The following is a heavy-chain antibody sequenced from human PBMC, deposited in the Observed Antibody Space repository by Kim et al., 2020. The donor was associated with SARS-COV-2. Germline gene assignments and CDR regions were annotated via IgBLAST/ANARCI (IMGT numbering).Heavy chain of an antibody. D-gene: IGHD1-20*01. J-gene: IGHJ3*02. CDR2: T. Sequence: TYYTPSLKSRVTISVDTSKNQFSLKLSSVTAADTAVYYCAREVSPNAFDIWGQGTMVTVSS. V-gene: IGHV4-39*07. CDR3: AREVSPNAFDI.